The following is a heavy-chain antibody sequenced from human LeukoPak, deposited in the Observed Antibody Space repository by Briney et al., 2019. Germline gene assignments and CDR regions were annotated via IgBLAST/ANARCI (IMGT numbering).Heavy chain of an antibody. J-gene: IGHJ4*02. D-gene: IGHD3-10*01. CDR3: ARGVVRGVIIPYMVD. CDR2: ISAYNGNT. Sequence: ASVKVSCKASGYTFTSYGISWVRQAPGQGLEWMGWISAYNGNTNYAQKLQGRVTMTTDTSTSTAYMELRSLRSDDTAVYYCARGVVRGVIIPYMVDWGQGTLVTVSS. V-gene: IGHV1-18*01. CDR1: GYTFTSYG.